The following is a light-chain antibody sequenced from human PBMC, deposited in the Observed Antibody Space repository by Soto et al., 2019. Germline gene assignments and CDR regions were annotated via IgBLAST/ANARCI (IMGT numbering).Light chain of an antibody. Sequence: QPVLTQPPSVSGAPGQRVTISCTGSTGYDVHWYQQFPGTAPKLLIHDNSIRPSGVPDRFSGSKSGTSASLAITGLQAEDEADYYCQSYDSSLSGWVFGGGTKLTV. CDR1: TGYD. V-gene: IGLV1-40*01. J-gene: IGLJ3*02. CDR2: DNS. CDR3: QSYDSSLSGWV.